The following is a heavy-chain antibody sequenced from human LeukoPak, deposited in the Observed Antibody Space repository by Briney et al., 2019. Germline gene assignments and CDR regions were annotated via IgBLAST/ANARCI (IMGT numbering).Heavy chain of an antibody. V-gene: IGHV1-18*04. D-gene: IGHD6-19*01. CDR2: ISAYNGNT. J-gene: IGHJ5*02. CDR1: GYTFTSYG. Sequence: GASVKVSCKASGYTFTSYGISWVRQAPGQGLEWMGWISAYNGNTNYAQMPQGRVTMTTDTSTSTAYMELRSLRSDDTAVYYCARDASPWLVSFIWFDPWGQGTLVTVSS. CDR3: ARDASPWLVSFIWFDP.